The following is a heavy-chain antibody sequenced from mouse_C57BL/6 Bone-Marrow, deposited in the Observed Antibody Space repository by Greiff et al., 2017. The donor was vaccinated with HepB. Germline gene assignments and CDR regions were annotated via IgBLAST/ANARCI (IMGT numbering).Heavy chain of an antibody. D-gene: IGHD1-1*01. Sequence: QVQLQQSGAELARPGASVKLSCKASGYTFTSYGISWVKQRTGQGLEWIGEIYPRSGNTYYNEKFKGKATLTADKSSSTAYMELRSLTSEDSAVYFCADYYGSRWFAYWGQGTLVTVSA. CDR3: ADYYGSRWFAY. J-gene: IGHJ3*01. CDR1: GYTFTSYG. CDR2: IYPRSGNT. V-gene: IGHV1-81*01.